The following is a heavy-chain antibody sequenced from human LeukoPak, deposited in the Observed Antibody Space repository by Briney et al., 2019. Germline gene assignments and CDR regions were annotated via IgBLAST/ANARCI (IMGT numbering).Heavy chain of an antibody. D-gene: IGHD3-10*01. CDR1: GGSISSYY. J-gene: IGHJ3*02. CDR2: IYYSGST. CDR3: ARDGPMTQSGAFDI. Sequence: ASETLSLPCTVSGGSISSYYWSWIRQPPGKGLEWIWDIYYSGSTNYNPSLKSRVTISVDTSKNQFSLKLSSVTAADTAVYYCARDGPMTQSGAFDIWGQGTMVTVSS. V-gene: IGHV4-59*01.